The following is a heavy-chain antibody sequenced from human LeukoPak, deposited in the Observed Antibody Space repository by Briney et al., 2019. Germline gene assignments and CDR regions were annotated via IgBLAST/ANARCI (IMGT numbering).Heavy chain of an antibody. J-gene: IGHJ4*02. D-gene: IGHD3-10*01. CDR3: ARDYFGSGFFDY. CDR2: IYYSGST. Sequence: PSETLSLTSTVSGVSISNYYWSWIRQPPGKGLEWIGYIYYSGSTNYNPSLQSRATISVDPSKSQFSLRLSSVTAADTAVYYCARDYFGSGFFDYWGQGILVTVSS. V-gene: IGHV4-59*01. CDR1: GVSISNYY.